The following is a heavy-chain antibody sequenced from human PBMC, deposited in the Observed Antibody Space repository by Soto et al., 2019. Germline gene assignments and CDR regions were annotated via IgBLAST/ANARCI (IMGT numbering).Heavy chain of an antibody. J-gene: IGHJ5*02. D-gene: IGHD3-10*01. CDR2: IIPMYGPA. V-gene: IGHV1-69*01. CDR3: ARVTSMVRGVIDNWFDP. Sequence: QVPLVQSGAEVTKPGSSVTVSCKASGGTFSSYAIHWVRQAPGQGLEWMGGIIPMYGPAKYAQRFRGRVTITADESTTTVYMELTSLTSQDTAVYYCARVTSMVRGVIDNWFDPWGHGTLVTVSS. CDR1: GGTFSSYA.